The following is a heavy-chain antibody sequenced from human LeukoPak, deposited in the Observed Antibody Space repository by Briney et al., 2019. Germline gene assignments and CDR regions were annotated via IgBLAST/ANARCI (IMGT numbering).Heavy chain of an antibody. V-gene: IGHV4-30-2*01. CDR1: GGSISSGGYS. D-gene: IGHD4-17*01. J-gene: IGHJ4*02. Sequence: SETLSLTCAVSGGSISSGGYSWSWIRQPPGKGLEWIGYIYHSGSTYYNPSLKSRVTISVDRSKNQFSLKLSSVTAADTAVDYCARGGYGDYAHDYWGQGTLVTVSS. CDR2: IYHSGST. CDR3: ARGGYGDYAHDY.